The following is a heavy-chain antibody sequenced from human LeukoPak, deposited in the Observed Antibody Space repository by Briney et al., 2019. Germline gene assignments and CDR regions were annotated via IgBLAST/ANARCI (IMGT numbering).Heavy chain of an antibody. D-gene: IGHD2-21*02. V-gene: IGHV3-21*01. CDR1: GFTFSSYA. J-gene: IGHJ4*02. CDR2: ISSSSSYI. Sequence: PGGSLRLSCAASGFTFSSYAMSWVRQAPGKGLEWVSSISSSSSYIYYADSVKGRFTISRDNAKNSLYLQMNSLRAEDTAVYYCARDRASSYCGGDCYPNWGQGTLVTVSS. CDR3: ARDRASSYCGGDCYPN.